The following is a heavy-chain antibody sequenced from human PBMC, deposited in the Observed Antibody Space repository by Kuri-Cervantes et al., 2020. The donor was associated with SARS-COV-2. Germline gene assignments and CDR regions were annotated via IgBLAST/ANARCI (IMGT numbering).Heavy chain of an antibody. CDR1: GFTFSFHS. CDR2: ISSSSTYI. V-gene: IGHV3-21*01. Sequence: LSLTCAASGFTFSFHSMNWVRQAPGKGLEWVSSISSSSTYIYYPDSVKGRFTISRDNAKNSLYLEMNSLRAEDTAVYYCARERIYSSNWNERAFDVWGQGTRVTVSS. D-gene: IGHD6-13*01. CDR3: ARERIYSSNWNERAFDV. J-gene: IGHJ3*01.